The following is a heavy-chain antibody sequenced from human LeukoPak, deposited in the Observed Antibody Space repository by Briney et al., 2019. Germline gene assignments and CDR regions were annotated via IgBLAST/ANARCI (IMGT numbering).Heavy chain of an antibody. D-gene: IGHD5-12*01. CDR2: IYYSGST. J-gene: IGHJ6*03. V-gene: IGHV4-59*12. Sequence: PSETLSLTCTVAGGSISSYYWSWIRQPPGKGLEWIGYIYYSGSTNYNPSLKSRVTISVDTSKNQFSLKLSSVTAADTAVYYCARENILVTIPQYYYMDVGGKGTTVTVSS. CDR1: GGSISSYY. CDR3: ARENILVTIPQYYYMDV.